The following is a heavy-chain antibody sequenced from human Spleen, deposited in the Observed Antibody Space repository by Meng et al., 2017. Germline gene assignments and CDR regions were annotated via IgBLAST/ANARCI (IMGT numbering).Heavy chain of an antibody. Sequence: SETLSLTCTVSGGSISSSSYYWGWIRQPPGKGLEWIGEINHSGSTNYNPSLKSRVTISVDTSKNQFSLKLSSVTATDTAVYYCARGFYYDILTGYYPLHGYYYYYGMDVWGQGTTVTVSS. D-gene: IGHD3-9*01. V-gene: IGHV4-39*07. CDR2: INHSGST. CDR3: ARGFYYDILTGYYPLHGYYYYYGMDV. CDR1: GGSISSSSYY. J-gene: IGHJ6*02.